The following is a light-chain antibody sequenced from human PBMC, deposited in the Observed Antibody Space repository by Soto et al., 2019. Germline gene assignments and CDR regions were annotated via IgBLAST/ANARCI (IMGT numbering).Light chain of an antibody. J-gene: IGKJ1*01. Sequence: EIVLTQSPATLSLSPGERGTLSCRASESVTNYLAWYQQKPGQAPRLLVYDASTRATGIPARFSGSGSGTEFTLTISSLQSEDFAVYYCQQYNNWPPWTFGQGTKVDIK. CDR1: ESVTNY. CDR2: DAS. V-gene: IGKV3D-15*01. CDR3: QQYNNWPPWT.